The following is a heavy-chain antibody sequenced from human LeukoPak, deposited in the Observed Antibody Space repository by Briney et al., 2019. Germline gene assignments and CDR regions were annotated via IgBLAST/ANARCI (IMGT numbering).Heavy chain of an antibody. CDR3: ARARRRGWFDP. Sequence: PSETLSLACTVSGGSISSGDYYWSWIHQPPGKGLEWIGYIYYSGSTYYNPSLKSRVTISVDTSKNQFSLKLSSVTAADTAVYYCARARRRGWFDPWGQGTLVTVSS. CDR2: IYYSGST. J-gene: IGHJ5*02. CDR1: GGSISSGDYY. D-gene: IGHD3-16*01. V-gene: IGHV4-30-4*01.